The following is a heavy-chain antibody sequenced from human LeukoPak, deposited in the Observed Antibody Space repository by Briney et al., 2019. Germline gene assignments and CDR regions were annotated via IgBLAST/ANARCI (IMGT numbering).Heavy chain of an antibody. J-gene: IGHJ3*02. CDR3: ARESFGLYGDYVNAFDI. CDR1: GGSFSGYY. Sequence: PSETLSLTCAVYGGSFSGYYWSWIRQPPGKGLEWIGEINHSGSTNYNPSLKSRVTISVDTSKNQFSLKLSSVTAADTAVYYCARESFGLYGDYVNAFDIWGQGTMVTVSS. D-gene: IGHD4-17*01. V-gene: IGHV4-34*01. CDR2: INHSGST.